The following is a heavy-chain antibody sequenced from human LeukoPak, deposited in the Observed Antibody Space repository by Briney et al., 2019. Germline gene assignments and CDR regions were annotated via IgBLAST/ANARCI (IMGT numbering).Heavy chain of an antibody. D-gene: IGHD4-17*01. CDR2: IYYSGST. Sequence: SEALSLTCTVSGGSISSYYWGWIRQPPGKGLEWIGYIYYSGSTNYNPSLKSRVTISVDTSKNQFSLKLSSVTAADTAVYYCARGNYGDYWYFQHWGQGTLVTVSS. CDR3: ARGNYGDYWYFQH. J-gene: IGHJ1*01. V-gene: IGHV4-59*01. CDR1: GGSISSYY.